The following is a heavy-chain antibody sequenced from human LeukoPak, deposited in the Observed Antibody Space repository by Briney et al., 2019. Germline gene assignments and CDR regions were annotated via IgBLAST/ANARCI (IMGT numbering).Heavy chain of an antibody. Sequence: PGGSLRLSCAASGFTFSTYGMHWVRQAPGKGLEWVAVISSDGTKKYHADSVKGRFTISRDNAKNSLYLQMNSLRAEDTAVYYCAREVDYWGQGTLVTVSS. J-gene: IGHJ4*02. CDR2: ISSDGTKK. CDR1: GFTFSTYG. CDR3: AREVDY. V-gene: IGHV3-30*03.